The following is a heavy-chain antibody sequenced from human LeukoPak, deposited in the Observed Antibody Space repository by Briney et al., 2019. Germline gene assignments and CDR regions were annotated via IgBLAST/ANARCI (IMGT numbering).Heavy chain of an antibody. Sequence: SETLSLTCTVSGYSISSGYYWGWIRQPPGKGLEWIGTIYHGGSTDYNPSLKSRVIISVDTSKNQFSLKLTSVTAADTAVYYCARYSSSYRYYYMDVWGKGTTVTVSS. J-gene: IGHJ6*03. D-gene: IGHD2-15*01. CDR1: GYSISSGYY. V-gene: IGHV4-38-2*02. CDR2: IYHGGST. CDR3: ARYSSSYRYYYMDV.